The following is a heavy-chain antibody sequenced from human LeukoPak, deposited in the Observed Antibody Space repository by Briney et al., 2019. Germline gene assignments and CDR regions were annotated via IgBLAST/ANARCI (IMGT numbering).Heavy chain of an antibody. CDR2: ISASGGTT. V-gene: IGHV3-23*01. CDR3: AKHPRDTSGYYLGAFDI. J-gene: IGHJ3*02. Sequence: PGGSLRLSCAASGFTFSNYAMTWVRQAPGKGLEWVSGISASGGTTYYADSVKGRFTISRDNSKNTLYLQMNSLRAEDTAVYYCAKHPRDTSGYYLGAFDIWGQGTMVTVSS. D-gene: IGHD3-22*01. CDR1: GFTFSNYA.